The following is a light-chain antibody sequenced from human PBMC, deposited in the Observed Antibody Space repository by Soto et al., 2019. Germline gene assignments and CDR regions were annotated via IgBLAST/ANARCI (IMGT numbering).Light chain of an antibody. CDR3: QPYGSSPRT. Sequence: EIVLTKSPGTLSLSPGDRATLSCMASQSVSSTYLAWYQQKLGQAPRLLIYGASSRATGIPDRFSGSGSGTDFTRTISRLESEDFSVYYCQPYGSSPRTFDQGTTVDIK. V-gene: IGKV3-20*01. CDR2: GAS. J-gene: IGKJ1*01. CDR1: QSVSSTY.